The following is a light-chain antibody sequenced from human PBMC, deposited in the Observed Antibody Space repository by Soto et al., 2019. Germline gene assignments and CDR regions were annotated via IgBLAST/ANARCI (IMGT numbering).Light chain of an antibody. V-gene: IGLV1-44*01. Sequence: HSVLTQPPSASGTPGQRVTISCSGSSSNIGSNTVNWYQQLPGTAPKHLIFSNNQRPSGVPDRFSGSKSGTSASLAISGLQPEDEADYYCAAWDDSLSWVFGGGTKLTVL. CDR3: AAWDDSLSWV. J-gene: IGLJ3*02. CDR2: SNN. CDR1: SSNIGSNT.